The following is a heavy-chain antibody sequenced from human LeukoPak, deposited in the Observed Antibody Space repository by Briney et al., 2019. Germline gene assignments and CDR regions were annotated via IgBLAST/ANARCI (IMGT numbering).Heavy chain of an antibody. CDR1: GFTFSNSA. Sequence: GRSLRLSCAASGFTFSNSAMHWVRQAPGKGLVWVSRINSDGKTTTYADSVKGRFTISRDNAKNTLYLQMNSLSAEDTAVYYCARDQDNFFATDSSGYYYENHAFDIWGQGTMVTVSS. D-gene: IGHD3-22*01. CDR3: ARDQDNFFATDSSGYYYENHAFDI. CDR2: INSDGKTT. J-gene: IGHJ3*02. V-gene: IGHV3-74*01.